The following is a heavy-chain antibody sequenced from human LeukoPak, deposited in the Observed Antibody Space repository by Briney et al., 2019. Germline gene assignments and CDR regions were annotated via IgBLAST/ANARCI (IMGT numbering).Heavy chain of an antibody. V-gene: IGHV1-2*02. CDR3: ARGPMVRGVTKPPGY. CDR1: GYTFTGYY. Sequence: GASVTVSCMASGYTFTGYYMHWVRQAPGQGLEWMGWINPNSGGTNYAQKFQGRVTMTRDTSISTAYMELSRLRSDDTAVYYCARGPMVRGVTKPPGYWGQGTLVTVSS. D-gene: IGHD3-10*01. J-gene: IGHJ4*02. CDR2: INPNSGGT.